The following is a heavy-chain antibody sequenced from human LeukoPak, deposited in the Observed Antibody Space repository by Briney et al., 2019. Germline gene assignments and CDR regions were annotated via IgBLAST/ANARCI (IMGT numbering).Heavy chain of an antibody. CDR2: ISGSGGST. CDR3: AKDPGYDFWSGYSYFDY. J-gene: IGHJ4*02. D-gene: IGHD3-3*01. CDR1: GFTFSSYA. V-gene: IGHV3-23*01. Sequence: GGSLRLSCAASGFTFSSYAMSWVRQAPGKGLEWVSAISGSGGSTYYADSVKGRFTIPRDNSKNTLYLQMNSLRAEDTAVYYCAKDPGYDFWSGYSYFDYWGQGTLVTVSS.